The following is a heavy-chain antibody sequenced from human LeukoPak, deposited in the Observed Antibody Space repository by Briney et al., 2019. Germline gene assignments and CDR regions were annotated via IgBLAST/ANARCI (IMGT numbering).Heavy chain of an antibody. J-gene: IGHJ4*02. Sequence: SETLSLTCAVYGGSFSGYYWSWIRQPPGKGLERIGEINHSGSTNYNPSLKSRVTISVDTSKNQFSLKLSSVTAADTAVYYCARGIAAAGSVPFDYWGQGTLVTVSS. CDR2: INHSGST. V-gene: IGHV4-34*01. CDR1: GGSFSGYY. D-gene: IGHD6-13*01. CDR3: ARGIAAAGSVPFDY.